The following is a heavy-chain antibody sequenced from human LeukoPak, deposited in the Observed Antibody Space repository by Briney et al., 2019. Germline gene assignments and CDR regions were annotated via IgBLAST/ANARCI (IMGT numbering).Heavy chain of an antibody. CDR3: AKGSRTNIRPHYMDV. V-gene: IGHV3-23*01. D-gene: IGHD2-8*01. CDR1: GFTFRRYG. J-gene: IGHJ6*03. CDR2: ISGSGGST. Sequence: GGSLRLSCAASGFTFRRYGMSWVRQAPGKGLEWVSAISGSGGSTYYADSVKGRFTISRDNSKNTLYLQMNSLRAEDTAVYYCAKGSRTNIRPHYMDVWGKGTTVTVSS.